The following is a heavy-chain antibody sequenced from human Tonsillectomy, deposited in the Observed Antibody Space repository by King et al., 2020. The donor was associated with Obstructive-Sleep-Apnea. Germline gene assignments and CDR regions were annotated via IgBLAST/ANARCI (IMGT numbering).Heavy chain of an antibody. V-gene: IGHV3-48*04. CDR1: GFTFSSYS. CDR3: ARQYSSSLYYFDY. J-gene: IGHJ4*02. CDR2: ISSRSSTI. D-gene: IGHD6-6*01. Sequence: VQLVESGGGLVQPGGSLRLSCAASGFTFSSYSMNWVRQAPGKGLEWVSYISSRSSTIYYADSVKGRFTISRDNAKNSLYLQMNSLRAEDTAVYYCARQYSSSLYYFDYWGQGTLVTVSS.